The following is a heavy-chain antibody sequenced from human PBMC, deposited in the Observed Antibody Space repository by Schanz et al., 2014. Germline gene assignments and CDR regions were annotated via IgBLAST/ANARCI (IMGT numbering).Heavy chain of an antibody. J-gene: IGHJ4*02. V-gene: IGHV3-7*01. CDR2: IKQDGSEK. D-gene: IGHD7-27*01. CDR1: GFTFSSYW. Sequence: EVQLVESGGGLVQPGGSLRLSCAASGFTFSSYWMSWVRQAPGEGLEWVANIKQDGSEKYYVDSVKGRFTISRDNAKNSLYLQMNSLRTEATAVYYCAKYGGELGVSFEYWGQGTLVTVSS. CDR3: AKYGGELGVSFEY.